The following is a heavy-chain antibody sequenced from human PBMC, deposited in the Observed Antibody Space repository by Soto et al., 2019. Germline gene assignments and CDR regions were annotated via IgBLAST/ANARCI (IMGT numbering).Heavy chain of an antibody. CDR2: ISGSGGST. Sequence: EVQLLESGGGLVQPGGSLRLSCAASGFTFSNYAINWVRQAPGKGLEWVSVISGSGGSTYYADSVKGRFTISRDNSKNTLDLQMNSLRAEDTAVYYCAKGSPVVSYYGSSGFDYWGQGTLVTVSS. CDR1: GFTFSNYA. D-gene: IGHD3-22*01. V-gene: IGHV3-23*01. J-gene: IGHJ4*02. CDR3: AKGSPVVSYYGSSGFDY.